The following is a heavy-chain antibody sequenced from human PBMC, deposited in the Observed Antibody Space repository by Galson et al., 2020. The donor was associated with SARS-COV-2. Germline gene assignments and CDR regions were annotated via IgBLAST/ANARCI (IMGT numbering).Heavy chain of an antibody. D-gene: IGHD3-9*01. J-gene: IGHJ4*02. V-gene: IGHV4-59*08. CDR2: IYYSGST. Sequence: TCTVSGGSISSYYWSWIRQPPGKGLEWIGYIYYSGSTNYNPSLKSRVTISVDTSKNQFSLKLSSVTAADTAVYYCARHPASYYDILTGYYMVDYWGQGTLVTVSS. CDR3: ARHPASYYDILTGYYMVDY. CDR1: GGSISSYY.